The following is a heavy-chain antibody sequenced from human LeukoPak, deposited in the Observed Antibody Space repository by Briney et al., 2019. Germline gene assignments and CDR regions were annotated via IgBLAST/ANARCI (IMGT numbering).Heavy chain of an antibody. CDR3: ATEHSKDGYHSLEAFDI. CDR2: FDPEDDET. D-gene: IGHD5-24*01. Sequence: ASVRVSCNVSGYTLTELSMRWVRQAPGKGLEWMGSFDPEDDETIYAQKFQGRVTMIEDTSTDTAYMELSSLRSEDTAVYYCATEHSKDGYHSLEAFDIWGQGTMVTVSS. CDR1: GYTLTELS. J-gene: IGHJ3*02. V-gene: IGHV1-24*01.